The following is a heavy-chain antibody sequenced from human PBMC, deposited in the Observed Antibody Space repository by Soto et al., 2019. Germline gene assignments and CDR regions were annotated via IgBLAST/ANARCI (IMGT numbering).Heavy chain of an antibody. Sequence: ASVKVSCKTSGYTFTSYGISWVRQAPGRGLEWMGWISGYNGNTNYAQAFQGRVTMTTDTSTSTAYMELRSLRSDDTAVYYCARVTTSLIVVVIKGFDYWGQGTLVTVS. V-gene: IGHV1-18*04. D-gene: IGHD3-22*01. CDR1: GYTFTSYG. CDR2: ISGYNGNT. J-gene: IGHJ4*02. CDR3: ARVTTSLIVVVIKGFDY.